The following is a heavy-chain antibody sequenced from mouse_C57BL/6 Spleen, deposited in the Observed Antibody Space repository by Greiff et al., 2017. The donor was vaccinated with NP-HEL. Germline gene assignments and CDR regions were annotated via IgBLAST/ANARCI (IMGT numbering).Heavy chain of an antibody. CDR2: IDPSDSET. CDR1: GYTFTSYW. J-gene: IGHJ2*01. Sequence: VKLQQPGAELVRPGSSVKLSCKASGYTFTSYWMHWVKQRPIQGLEWIGNIDPSDSETHYNQKFKDKATLTVDKSSSTAYMQLSSLTSEDSAVYYCAREGGLGPFDYWGQGTTLTVSS. CDR3: AREGGLGPFDY. D-gene: IGHD4-1*01. V-gene: IGHV1-52*01.